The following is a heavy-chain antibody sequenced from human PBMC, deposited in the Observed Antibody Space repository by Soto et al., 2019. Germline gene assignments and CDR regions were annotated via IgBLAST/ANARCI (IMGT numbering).Heavy chain of an antibody. CDR1: GGSFSGYY. J-gene: IGHJ6*03. V-gene: IGHV4-34*01. CDR3: ASQGLSYFDWSPTPLDYVDV. CDR2: INHSGNT. Sequence: QVQLQQWGAGLLEPSETLSLTCAVYGGSFSGYYWSWIRQPPGKGLEWIGEINHSGNTNYHPSLKSRVTISVDKSKNQFSLKLSSVTAADTAVYYCASQGLSYFDWSPTPLDYVDVWGKGTTVTVSS. D-gene: IGHD3-9*01.